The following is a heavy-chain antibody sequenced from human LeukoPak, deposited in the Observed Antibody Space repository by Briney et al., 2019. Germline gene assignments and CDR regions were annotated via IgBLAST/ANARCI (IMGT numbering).Heavy chain of an antibody. Sequence: PGGSLRLSCAASGFAFSSYNMKWVRQAPGKGLEWVSFISTTSTYIYYADSVKGRFTVSRDNSKNLLYLEMDSLRVEDTAVYYCARAGTCSSTSCDGGIEYWGQGTLVTVSS. V-gene: IGHV3-21*06. D-gene: IGHD2-2*01. J-gene: IGHJ4*02. CDR3: ARAGTCSSTSCDGGIEY. CDR1: GFAFSSYN. CDR2: ISTTSTYI.